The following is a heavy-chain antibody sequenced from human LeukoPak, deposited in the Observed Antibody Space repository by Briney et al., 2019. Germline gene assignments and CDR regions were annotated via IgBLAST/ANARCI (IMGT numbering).Heavy chain of an antibody. V-gene: IGHV4-59*01. CDR2: IYYSEST. Sequence: SETLSLTCTVSGGSISSYYWSWIRQPPGKGLEWIGYIYYSESTNYNPSLKSRVTISVDTSKNQFSLKLSSVTAADTAVNYCAREEALYGMDVWGQGTTVTVSS. CDR1: GGSISSYY. CDR3: AREEALYGMDV. J-gene: IGHJ6*02.